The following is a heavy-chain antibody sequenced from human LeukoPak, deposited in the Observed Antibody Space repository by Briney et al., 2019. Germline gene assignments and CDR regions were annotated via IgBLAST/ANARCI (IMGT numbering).Heavy chain of an antibody. CDR3: AKLEVTMVRGVMRGRYYYSMDV. Sequence: PGGSLRLSCAASGFTFSSYAMSWVRQAPGKGLEWVSAISGSGGSTYYADSVKGRFTISRDNSKNTLYLQMNSLRAEDTAVYYCAKLEVTMVRGVMRGRYYYSMDVWGQGTTVTVSS. CDR2: ISGSGGST. V-gene: IGHV3-23*01. CDR1: GFTFSSYA. J-gene: IGHJ6*02. D-gene: IGHD3-10*01.